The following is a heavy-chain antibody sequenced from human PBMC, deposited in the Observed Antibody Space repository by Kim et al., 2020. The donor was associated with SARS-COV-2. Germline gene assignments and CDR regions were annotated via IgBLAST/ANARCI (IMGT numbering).Heavy chain of an antibody. V-gene: IGHV1-69*13. CDR1: GGTFSSYA. Sequence: SVKVSCKASGGTFSSYAISWVRQAPGQGLEWMGGIIPIFGTANYAQKFQGRVTITADESTSTAYMELSSLRSEDTAVYYCAIGHSGYDPYYFDYWGQGTLVTVSS. D-gene: IGHD5-12*01. CDR2: IIPIFGTA. J-gene: IGHJ4*02. CDR3: AIGHSGYDPYYFDY.